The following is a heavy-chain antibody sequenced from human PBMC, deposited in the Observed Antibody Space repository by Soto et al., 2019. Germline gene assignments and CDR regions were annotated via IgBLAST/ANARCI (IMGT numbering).Heavy chain of an antibody. CDR1: ELSFRSFT. CDR3: TRDASRNRRARGSTHP. V-gene: IGHV3-21*01. Sequence: PGRTLRISCAASELSFRSFTMNCVRQAPGKGLEWVSTISSNSAYIYYTDALRGRFTISRDNAKNSLHLQMNSLRAEDTAVYYFTRDASRNRRARGSTHPSGPTILVT. CDR2: ISSNSAYI. D-gene: IGHD3-10*01. J-gene: IGHJ5*02.